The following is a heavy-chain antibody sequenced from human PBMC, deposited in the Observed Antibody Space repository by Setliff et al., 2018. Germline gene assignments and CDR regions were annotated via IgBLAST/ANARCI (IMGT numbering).Heavy chain of an antibody. J-gene: IGHJ5*02. D-gene: IGHD3-10*02. V-gene: IGHV4-61*02. CDR3: AIEFAYTRGYYVAETLDP. Sequence: SETLSLTCTVSGGSISTGTYSWTWIRQPAGKGLEWIGRTYVSGRTDYNPSLKSRVTISVDRSKNQFSLTLSSVTAADTAMYYCAIEFAYTRGYYVAETLDPWGQGTLVTVSS. CDR1: GGSISTGTYS. CDR2: TYVSGRT.